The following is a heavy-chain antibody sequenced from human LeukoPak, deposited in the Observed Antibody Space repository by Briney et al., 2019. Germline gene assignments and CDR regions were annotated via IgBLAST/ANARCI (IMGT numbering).Heavy chain of an antibody. CDR2: IGGSGGST. J-gene: IGHJ6*03. V-gene: IGHV3-23*01. Sequence: GGSLRLSCTASGFNLSSYAMSWVRQAPGKGLEWVSTIGGSGGSTYYADSVKGRFAISTDNSKNRRYLQMNSLRAEDTALYYCAKSSEDKFDFWSGSYTTYYYYYMDVWGKGATVTVSS. D-gene: IGHD3-3*01. CDR1: GFNLSSYA. CDR3: AKSSEDKFDFWSGSYTTYYYYYMDV.